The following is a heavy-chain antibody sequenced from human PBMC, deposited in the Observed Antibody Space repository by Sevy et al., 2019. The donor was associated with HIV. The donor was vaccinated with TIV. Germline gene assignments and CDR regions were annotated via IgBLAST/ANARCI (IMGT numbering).Heavy chain of an antibody. CDR3: AREAWVDAFDI. D-gene: IGHD3-16*01. Sequence: GGSLRLSCAASGFTFSSYWMSWVRQAPGKGLEWVANIKQDGSEKYYVDSVKGRFTISRDNAKNSLYLQMNSLRAEDTAGYYCAREAWVDAFDIWGQGTMVTVSS. CDR1: GFTFSSYW. V-gene: IGHV3-7*01. CDR2: IKQDGSEK. J-gene: IGHJ3*02.